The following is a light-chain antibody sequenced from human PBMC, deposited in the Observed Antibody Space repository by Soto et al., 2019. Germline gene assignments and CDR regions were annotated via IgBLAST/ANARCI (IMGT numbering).Light chain of an antibody. J-gene: IGLJ2*01. Sequence: QSALTRPRSVSGSPGQSVTISCTGASNNVGGYNYVSWYQHHPGKVPQLIIYDVTKRPSGVPDRFSCSKSGNTASLTISGLQVEDEAEYYCCSYAGTYTWIFGGGTKLTVL. V-gene: IGLV2-11*01. CDR3: CSYAGTYTWI. CDR2: DVT. CDR1: SNNVGGYNY.